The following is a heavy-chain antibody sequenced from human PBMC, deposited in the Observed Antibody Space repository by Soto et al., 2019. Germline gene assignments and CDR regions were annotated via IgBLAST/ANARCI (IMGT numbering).Heavy chain of an antibody. J-gene: IGHJ1*01. CDR2: ISSTTHYI. CDR1: GFTFTRYS. V-gene: IGHV3-21*06. D-gene: IGHD3-22*01. CDR3: VRDSSGSIEYFQR. Sequence: GGSLRLSCAASGFTFTRYSMNWVRQAPGKGLEWVSSISSTTHYIYYADSMRGRFTISRDNAKNAVYLEMNSLRVEDTSVYYCVRDSSGSIEYFQRWGQGTLVTVSS.